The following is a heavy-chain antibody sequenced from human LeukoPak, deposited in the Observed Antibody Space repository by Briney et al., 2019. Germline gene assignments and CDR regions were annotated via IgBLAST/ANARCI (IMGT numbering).Heavy chain of an antibody. CDR2: FYHSGST. CDR3: ARAPGIAAAGHDY. D-gene: IGHD6-13*01. CDR1: GVSISSGGYY. V-gene: IGHV4-30-2*01. J-gene: IGHJ4*02. Sequence: SGTLSLTCTVSGVSISSGGYYWSWIRQPPGKGLEWIGYFYHSGSTYYNPSLKSRVTISVDRSKNQFSLKLSSVTAADTAVYYCARAPGIAAAGHDYWGQGTLVTVSS.